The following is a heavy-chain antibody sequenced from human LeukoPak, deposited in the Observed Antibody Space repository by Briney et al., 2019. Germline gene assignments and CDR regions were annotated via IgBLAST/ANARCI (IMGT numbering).Heavy chain of an antibody. V-gene: IGHV1-18*01. Sequence: AASVKVSCKASGYTFTSYGISWVRQAPGQGLEWMGWISAYNGNTNYAQKLQGRVTMTTDTSTSTAYMELRSLRSDDTAVYYCALYSSSSRGYYYYYMDVWGKGTTVTVSS. CDR2: ISAYNGNT. D-gene: IGHD6-6*01. CDR3: ALYSSSSRGYYYYYMDV. J-gene: IGHJ6*03. CDR1: GYTFTSYG.